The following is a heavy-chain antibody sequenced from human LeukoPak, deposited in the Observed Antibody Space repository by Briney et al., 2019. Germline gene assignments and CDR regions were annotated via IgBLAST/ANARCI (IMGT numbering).Heavy chain of an antibody. Sequence: NASETLSLTCTVSGGSISSYYWSWIRQPPGKGLEWIGYIYYSGSTNYNPSLKSRVTISVDRSKNQFSLKLSSVTAADTAVYYCARAGARSSSYYFDYWGQGTLVTVSS. CDR2: IYYSGST. J-gene: IGHJ4*02. CDR3: ARAGARSSSYYFDY. CDR1: GGSISSYY. D-gene: IGHD2-15*01. V-gene: IGHV4-59*12.